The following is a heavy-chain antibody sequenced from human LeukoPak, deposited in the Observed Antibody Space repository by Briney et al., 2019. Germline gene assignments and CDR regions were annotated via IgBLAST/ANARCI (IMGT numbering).Heavy chain of an antibody. V-gene: IGHV4-34*01. D-gene: IGHD3-3*01. J-gene: IGHJ4*02. CDR2: INHSGST. Sequence: PSETLSLTCAVYGGSFSGYYWSWIRQPPGKGLEWIGEINHSGSTNYNPSLKSRVTISVDTSKNQFSLKLSSVTAADTAVYYCARARRDYDFWSGPPSFDYWGQGTLVTVSS. CDR1: GGSFSGYY. CDR3: ARARRDYDFWSGPPSFDY.